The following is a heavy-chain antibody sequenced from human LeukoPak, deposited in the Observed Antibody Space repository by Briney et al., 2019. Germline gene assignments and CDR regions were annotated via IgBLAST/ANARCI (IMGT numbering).Heavy chain of an antibody. V-gene: IGHV3-23*01. CDR2: ISGSGGST. CDR3: AKDGRVAAAAYYFDY. CDR1: GFTFSSYA. J-gene: IGHJ4*02. Sequence: PGGSLRLSCAASGFTFSSYAMSWVRQAPGKGLEWVSAISGSGGSTYYADSVKGRFTISRDNSKNTLFLQMNSLRTEDTAVYYCAKDGRVAAAAYYFDYWGQGTLATVSS. D-gene: IGHD6-13*01.